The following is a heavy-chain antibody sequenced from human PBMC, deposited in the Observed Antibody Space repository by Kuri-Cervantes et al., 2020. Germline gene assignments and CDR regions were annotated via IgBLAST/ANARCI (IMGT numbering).Heavy chain of an antibody. CDR2: ISSSSSYI. Sequence: GESLKISCAASGFTFSSYSMNWVRQAPGKGLEWVSSISSSSSYIYYADSVKGRFTTSRDNAKNSLYLQMNSLRAEDTAVYYCARYVYGVTTQFDYWGQGTLVTVSS. D-gene: IGHD4-17*01. V-gene: IGHV3-21*06. CDR1: GFTFSSYS. CDR3: ARYVYGVTTQFDY. J-gene: IGHJ4*02.